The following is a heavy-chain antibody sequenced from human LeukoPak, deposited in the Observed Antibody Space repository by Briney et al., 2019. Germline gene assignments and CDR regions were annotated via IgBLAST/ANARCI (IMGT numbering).Heavy chain of an antibody. D-gene: IGHD4-23*01. V-gene: IGHV4-30-4*08. J-gene: IGHJ4*02. Sequence: KASETLSLTCTVPGGSISSGDYYWSWIRQPPGKGLEWIGYIYYSGSTYYNPSLKSRVTISVDTSKNQFSLKLSSVTAADTAVYYCARAPTVVRIFDYWGQGTLVTVSS. CDR2: IYYSGST. CDR1: GGSISSGDYY. CDR3: ARAPTVVRIFDY.